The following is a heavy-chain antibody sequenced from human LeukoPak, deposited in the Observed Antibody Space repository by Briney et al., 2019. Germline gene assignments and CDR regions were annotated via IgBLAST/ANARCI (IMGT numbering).Heavy chain of an antibody. Sequence: ASVKVSCNASGYTFTSYDINWVRQATGQGLEWMGWMNPNSGNTGYAQKFQGRVTMTRNTSISTAYMELSSLRSEDTAVYYCARGSLRFLEWLPQYYYGMDVWGQGTTVTVSS. D-gene: IGHD3-3*01. J-gene: IGHJ6*02. CDR3: ARGSLRFLEWLPQYYYGMDV. CDR2: MNPNSGNT. CDR1: GYTFTSYD. V-gene: IGHV1-8*01.